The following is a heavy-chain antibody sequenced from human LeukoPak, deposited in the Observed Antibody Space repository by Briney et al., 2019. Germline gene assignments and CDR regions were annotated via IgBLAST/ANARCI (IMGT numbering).Heavy chain of an antibody. D-gene: IGHD7-27*01. CDR1: GGSFSGYY. CDR2: INHSGST. V-gene: IGHV4-34*01. J-gene: IGHJ6*03. CDR3: ARGLGYLGADHYYYYYMDV. Sequence: SETLSLTCAVYGGSFSGYYWSWIRQPPGKGLEWIGEINHSGSTNYNPSLKSRDTISVDTSKNQFSLKLSSVTAADTAVYYCARGLGYLGADHYYYYYMDVWGKGTTVTVSS.